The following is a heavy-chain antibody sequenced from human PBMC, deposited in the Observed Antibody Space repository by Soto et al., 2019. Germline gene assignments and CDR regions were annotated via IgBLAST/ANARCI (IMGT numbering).Heavy chain of an antibody. V-gene: IGHV3-30*18. D-gene: IGHD3-3*01. CDR2: ISYDGSNK. CDR1: GFTFSSYG. J-gene: IGHJ6*02. Sequence: QVQLVESGGGVVQPGRSLRLSCAASGFTFSSYGMHWVRQAPGKGLEWVAVISYDGSNKYYADSVKGRFTISRDNSKDTLYLQMNSLRAEDTAVYYCAKDHGTENDFWSGYYWNYYYGMDVWGQGTTVTVSS. CDR3: AKDHGTENDFWSGYYWNYYYGMDV.